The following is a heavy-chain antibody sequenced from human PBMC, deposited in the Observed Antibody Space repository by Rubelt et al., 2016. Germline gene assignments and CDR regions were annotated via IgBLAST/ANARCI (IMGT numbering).Heavy chain of an antibody. CDR1: GYTFTTNIYA. CDR3: ARVGQWLGSVLYWFDP. CDR2: INAGNGDT. Sequence: KPGASVKVSCKASGYTFTTNIYAIHWVRQAPGQRPEWLGWINAGNGDTKYSERFQGRVTITRDTSASTAYMGLSSLRSEDTAVYYCARVGQWLGSVLYWFDPWGQGTLVTVSS. D-gene: IGHD6-19*01. V-gene: IGHV1-3*01. J-gene: IGHJ5*02.